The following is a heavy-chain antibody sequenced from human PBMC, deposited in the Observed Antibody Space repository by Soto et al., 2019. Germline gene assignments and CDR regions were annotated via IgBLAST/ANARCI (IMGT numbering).Heavy chain of an antibody. CDR2: ASGTGGST. CDR3: AKSEYRYCGGGPCYFFDY. J-gene: IGHJ4*02. CDR1: GFTLSSYA. Sequence: EVQLLESGGGLVQPGGSLRLSCTVSGFTLSSYAMSWVRQAPGKGLEWVSAASGTGGSTYYADSVKGRFTISRDNSKNTLYLQMNSLRAEDTAVYYCAKSEYRYCGGGPCYFFDYWGQGTLVTVS. D-gene: IGHD2-15*01. V-gene: IGHV3-23*01.